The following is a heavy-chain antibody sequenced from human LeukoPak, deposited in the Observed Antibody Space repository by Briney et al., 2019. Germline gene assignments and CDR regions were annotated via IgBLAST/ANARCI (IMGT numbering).Heavy chain of an antibody. V-gene: IGHV3-20*04. CDR3: ARVRVGATYDAFDI. CDR1: GFTFDDYG. Sequence: GGSLRLSCAASGFTFDDYGMSWVRQAPGKGLEWVSGINWNGGSTGYADSVKGRLTISRDNAKNSLYLQMNSLRAEDTALYYCARVRVGATYDAFDIWGQGTMVAVSS. J-gene: IGHJ3*02. D-gene: IGHD1-26*01. CDR2: INWNGGST.